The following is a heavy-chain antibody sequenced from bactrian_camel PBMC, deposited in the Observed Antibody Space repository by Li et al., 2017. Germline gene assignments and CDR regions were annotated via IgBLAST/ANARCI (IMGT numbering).Heavy chain of an antibody. CDR3: AIDILQTCADRWFLHGY. Sequence: QLVESGGGSVQAGQSLRHSCEVSGYTYPRSCVGWFREAPGNEREGIASIRTVDGMATYVDSVRGRFTIAKDIAKNTPYLQLNSLKPEDTGSYGCAIDILQTCADRWFLHGYRGQGTQVTVS. J-gene: IGHJ4*01. V-gene: IGHV3S19*01. CDR2: IRTVDGMA. D-gene: IGHD3*01. CDR1: GYTYPRSC.